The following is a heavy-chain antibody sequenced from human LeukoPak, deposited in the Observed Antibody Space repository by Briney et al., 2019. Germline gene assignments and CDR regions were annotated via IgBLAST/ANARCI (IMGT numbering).Heavy chain of an antibody. J-gene: IGHJ6*02. CDR3: ARLPPHYYDSSGFIERYYYGMDV. CDR2: IYPGDSDT. CDR1: GYSFTSYW. V-gene: IGHV5-51*01. D-gene: IGHD3-22*01. Sequence: GESLKISCKGSGYSFTSYWIGWVRQMPGKGLEWMGIIYPGDSDTRYSPSFQGQVAISADKSISTAYLQWSSLKASDTAMYYCARLPPHYYDSSGFIERYYYGMDVWGQGTTVTVSS.